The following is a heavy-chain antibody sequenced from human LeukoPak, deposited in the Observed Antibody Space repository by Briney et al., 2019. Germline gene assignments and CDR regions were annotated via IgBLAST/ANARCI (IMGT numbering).Heavy chain of an antibody. CDR2: IYYSGST. CDR1: GGSISSYY. D-gene: IGHD5-18*01. Sequence: SETLSLTCTVAGGSISSYYWSWIRQPPGKGLEWIGYIYYSGSTNYNPSLKSRVTISVDASKNQFSLKLSSVTAADTAVYYCARVAMGSVDYWGQGTLVTVSS. J-gene: IGHJ4*02. CDR3: ARVAMGSVDY. V-gene: IGHV4-59*01.